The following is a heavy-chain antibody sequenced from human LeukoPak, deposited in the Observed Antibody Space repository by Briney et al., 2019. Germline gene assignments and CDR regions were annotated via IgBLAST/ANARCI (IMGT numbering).Heavy chain of an antibody. V-gene: IGHV4-34*01. J-gene: IGHJ4*02. CDR2: INHSGST. CDR3: ASGLRWPFDY. Sequence: SETLSLTCAVYGGSFSGYYWSWIRQPPGKGLEWIGEINHSGSTNYNPSLKSRVTISVDTSKNQFSLKLSSVTAADTAVYYCASGLRWPFDYWGQGTLVTVSS. CDR1: GGSFSGYY. D-gene: IGHD4-23*01.